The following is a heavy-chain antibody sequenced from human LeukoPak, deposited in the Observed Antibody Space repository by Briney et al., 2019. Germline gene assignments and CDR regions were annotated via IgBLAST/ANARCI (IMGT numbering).Heavy chain of an antibody. CDR2: IWYDGSNK. CDR3: ARATDYGGKGGYFDY. D-gene: IGHD4-23*01. J-gene: IGHJ4*02. CDR1: GFTFSSYG. V-gene: IGHV3-33*01. Sequence: GGSLRLSCAASGFTFSSYGMHWVRQAPGKGLEWVAVIWYDGSNKYYADSVKGRFTISRDNSKNTLYLQMNSLRAEDTAVYYRARATDYGGKGGYFDYWGQGTLVTVSS.